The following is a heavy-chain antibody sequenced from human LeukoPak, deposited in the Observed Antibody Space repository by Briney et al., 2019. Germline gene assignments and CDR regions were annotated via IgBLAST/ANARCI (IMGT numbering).Heavy chain of an antibody. Sequence: SETLSLTCTVSGGSISSYYWSWIRQPPGKGLEWIGYIYYSGSTNYNLSLKSRVTISVDTSKNQFSLKLSSVTAADTAVYYCARGRYCSSTSCYRGLGYWGQGTLVTVSS. J-gene: IGHJ4*02. CDR3: ARGRYCSSTSCYRGLGY. V-gene: IGHV4-59*01. D-gene: IGHD2-2*01. CDR1: GGSISSYY. CDR2: IYYSGST.